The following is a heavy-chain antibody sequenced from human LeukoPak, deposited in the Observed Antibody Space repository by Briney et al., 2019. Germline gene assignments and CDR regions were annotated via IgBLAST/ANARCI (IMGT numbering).Heavy chain of an antibody. D-gene: IGHD6-19*01. CDR3: TRAVAGHPD. J-gene: IGHJ4*02. CDR1: GVPFSNYY. V-gene: IGHV4-34*01. Sequence: PSETLSLTCAASGVPFSNYYWXXVRQSPSQGLEWIGEINRSGYTNYNPSLKSRVTMSIDPSKKQFSLGLTSVTAADAGVYYCTRAVAGHPDWGQGTLVTVSS. CDR2: INRSGYT.